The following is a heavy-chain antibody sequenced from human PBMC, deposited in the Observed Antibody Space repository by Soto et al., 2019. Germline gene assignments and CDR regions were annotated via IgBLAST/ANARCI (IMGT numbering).Heavy chain of an antibody. D-gene: IGHD3-3*01. CDR2: INPNSGGT. CDR3: ARDKYYDFWRKGNYYGMDV. V-gene: IGHV1-2*02. J-gene: IGHJ6*02. Sequence: ASVKVSCTASCYTFSNCGISWVRQAPVQGLEWMGWINPNSGGTNYAQKFQGRVTMTRDTSISTAYMELRRLRSDDTAVYYCARDKYYDFWRKGNYYGMDVWGQGTTVTVSS. CDR1: CYTFSNCG.